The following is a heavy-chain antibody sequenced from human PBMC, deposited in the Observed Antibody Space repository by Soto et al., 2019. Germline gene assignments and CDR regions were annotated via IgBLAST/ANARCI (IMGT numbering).Heavy chain of an antibody. Sequence: EVQLLESGGGSVQPGGSLRLSCAASXXTFSSYAMSWVRQAPGKGLEWVSAISGTGSSTNYADSVEGRFTISRDNSKNTLYLQMSSLRAEDTAVYYCAKAGGIAVPGTHLDYWGQGTLVTVSS. V-gene: IGHV3-23*01. CDR1: XXTFSSYA. CDR2: ISGTGSST. CDR3: AKAGGIAVPGTHLDY. D-gene: IGHD6-19*01. J-gene: IGHJ4*02.